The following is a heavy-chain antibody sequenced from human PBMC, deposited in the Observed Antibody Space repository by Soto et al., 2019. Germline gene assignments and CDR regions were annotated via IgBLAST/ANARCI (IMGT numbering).Heavy chain of an antibody. V-gene: IGHV3-74*01. CDR3: GREVEDSGGYYQVY. J-gene: IGHJ4*02. Sequence: EVQLEESGGDLVQPGGSLRLSCAASGFTFSSHWMHWVRQAPGKGLVWVSRINSDGSSTTYADSVKGRFTIPRDNAKKTVYLAMNRRRTGDAGVYYCGREVEDSGGYYQVYGGQGTLVTVSS. CDR2: INSDGSST. D-gene: IGHD3-22*01. CDR1: GFTFSSHW.